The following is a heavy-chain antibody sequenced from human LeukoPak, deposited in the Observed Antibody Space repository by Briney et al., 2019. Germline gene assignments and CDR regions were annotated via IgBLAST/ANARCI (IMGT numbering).Heavy chain of an antibody. J-gene: IGHJ2*01. Sequence: PSETLSLTCIVSGGSITSSNYFWGWFRQPPGRGLEWIGGFYHSGTIFYSPSLGSRVAISIDTSKNQFSLRLLSVTAAVTAVYYCARQGVVPNKAGWYFDLWGRGTLVTASS. D-gene: IGHD3-10*01. CDR2: FYHSGTI. CDR1: GGSITSSNYF. V-gene: IGHV4-39*01. CDR3: ARQGVVPNKAGWYFDL.